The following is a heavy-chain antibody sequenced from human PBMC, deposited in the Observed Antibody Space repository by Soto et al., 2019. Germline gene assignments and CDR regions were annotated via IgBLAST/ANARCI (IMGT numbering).Heavy chain of an antibody. CDR1: RFTFSSYA. CDR3: VKYYYDSSGYYGLNDFDI. J-gene: IGHJ3*02. D-gene: IGHD3-22*01. Sequence: GGSLRLSCLASRFTFSSYAMHWVRQAPGKGLEYVSSISSNGGSTYYADSVKGRFTISRDNSKNTMYLQMSSLRAEDTAVYYCVKYYYDSSGYYGLNDFDIWGQGAMVTVS. CDR2: ISSNGGST. V-gene: IGHV3-64D*06.